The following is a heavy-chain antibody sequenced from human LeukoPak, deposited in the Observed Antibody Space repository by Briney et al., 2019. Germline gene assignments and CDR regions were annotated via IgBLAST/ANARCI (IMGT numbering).Heavy chain of an antibody. Sequence: GGSLRLSCAASGFTFSSYSMNWVRQAPGKGLEWVSHITASGTAMFYADSVKGRFTISRDNAKNSLYLQMNSLRDEDTAVYYCARDPAYCGGDCYYYYYGMDVWGQGTTVTVSS. CDR1: GFTFSSYS. D-gene: IGHD2-21*02. J-gene: IGHJ6*02. CDR2: ITASGTAM. CDR3: ARDPAYCGGDCYYYYYGMDV. V-gene: IGHV3-48*02.